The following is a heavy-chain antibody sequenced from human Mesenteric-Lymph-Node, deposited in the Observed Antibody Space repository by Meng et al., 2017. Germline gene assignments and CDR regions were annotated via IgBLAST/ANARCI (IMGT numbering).Heavy chain of an antibody. Sequence: ASVKVSCKASGYTFTSYYMHWVRQAPGQGLEWMGIINPSGGSTSYAQKFQGRVTMTRDTSTSTVYMELSSLRSEDTAVYYCARDLGSSSWYPMSWFDPWGQGTLVTVSS. V-gene: IGHV1-46*01. J-gene: IGHJ5*02. CDR2: INPSGGST. CDR3: ARDLGSSSWYPMSWFDP. CDR1: GYTFTSYY. D-gene: IGHD6-13*01.